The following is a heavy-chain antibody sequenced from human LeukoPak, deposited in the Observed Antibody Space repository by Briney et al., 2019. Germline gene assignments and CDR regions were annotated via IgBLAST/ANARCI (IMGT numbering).Heavy chain of an antibody. CDR2: INPNSGNT. CDR1: GYTFTGYS. J-gene: IGHJ3*01. D-gene: IGHD5-18*01. CDR3: ARRLVDSDNGYDV. V-gene: IGHV1-2*02. Sequence: ASVKVFCKASGYTFTGYSMHLVRQAPGQGLEWMGWINPNSGNTGYAQTFHDRVTMTRDTSISTAYMELSRLRSDDTAVYYCARRLVDSDNGYDVWGQGTMVAVS.